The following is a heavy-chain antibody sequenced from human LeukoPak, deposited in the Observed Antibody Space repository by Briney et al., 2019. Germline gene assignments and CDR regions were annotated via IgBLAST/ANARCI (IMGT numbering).Heavy chain of an antibody. CDR3: ARVGREYYYGSGSYL. CDR2: INPNSGGT. Sequence: EASVKVSCKASGYTFTSYAMNWVRQAPGQGLEWMGWINPNSGGTNYAQKFQGRVTMTRDTSISTAYMELSRLRSDDTAVYYCARVGREYYYGSGSYLWGQGTLVTVSS. J-gene: IGHJ4*02. CDR1: GYTFTSYA. V-gene: IGHV1-2*02. D-gene: IGHD3-10*01.